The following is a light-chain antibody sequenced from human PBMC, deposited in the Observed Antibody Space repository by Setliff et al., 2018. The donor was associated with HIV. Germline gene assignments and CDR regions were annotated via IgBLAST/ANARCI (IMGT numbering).Light chain of an antibody. CDR1: SSNIGSNT. V-gene: IGLV1-44*01. CDR2: KNN. CDR3: AAWDDSLSVFV. Sequence: QSVLTQPPPASGTPGQRATIYCSGRSSNIGSNTVNWYQQVPGTAPKLLIYKNNQRPSGVPDRFSGSKSGTSASLAISGLQSEDEADYYCAAWDDSLSVFVFGTGTKVTVL. J-gene: IGLJ1*01.